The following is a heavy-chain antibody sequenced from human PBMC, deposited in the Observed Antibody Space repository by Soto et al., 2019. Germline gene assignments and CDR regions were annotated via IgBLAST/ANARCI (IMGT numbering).Heavy chain of an antibody. Sequence: PSETLSLTCTVSGGSISSYYWSWIRQPPGKGLVWIGYFYYSGSTNYNPSLKSRVTISVDTSKNQFSLKLSFVTAADTAVYYCARARGGYYDYWGQGTLVTVSS. CDR2: FYYSGST. V-gene: IGHV4-59*01. CDR1: GGSISSYY. J-gene: IGHJ4*02. CDR3: ARARGGYYDY. D-gene: IGHD3-10*01.